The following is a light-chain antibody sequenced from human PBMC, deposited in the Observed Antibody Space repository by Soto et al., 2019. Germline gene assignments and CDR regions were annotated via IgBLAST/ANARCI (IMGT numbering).Light chain of an antibody. V-gene: IGKV4-1*01. Sequence: DIVMTQSPDSLAGSLGERATIKCKSSQSVLYSSNNKNYLAWYQQKPGQPPKLLIYWASTRESGVPDRFSGSGSGTDFTLTISSLQSEDFAVYYCQHYNYWPYTFGQGTTGDIK. CDR1: QSVLYSSNNKNY. CDR2: WAS. J-gene: IGKJ2*01. CDR3: QHYNYWPYT.